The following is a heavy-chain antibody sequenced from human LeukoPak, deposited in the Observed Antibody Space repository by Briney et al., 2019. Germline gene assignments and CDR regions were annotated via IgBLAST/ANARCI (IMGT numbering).Heavy chain of an antibody. CDR3: ARHRAYSSASPFDY. J-gene: IGHJ4*02. CDR2: IYYTGSI. V-gene: IGHV4-59*08. CDR1: GGSISSLY. Sequence: SETLSLTCSVSGGSISSLYWSWIRQPPGKGLEWIGYIYYTGSINYNPSLKSRVTIFVDMSKNQFSLRLSSVTAADTALYYCARHRAYSSASPFDYWGQGTLVTVSS. D-gene: IGHD6-6*01.